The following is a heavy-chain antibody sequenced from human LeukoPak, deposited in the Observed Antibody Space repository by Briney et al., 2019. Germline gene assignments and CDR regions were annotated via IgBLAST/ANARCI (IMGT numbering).Heavy chain of an antibody. CDR3: ARDDALGDNALDI. CDR2: ILNGGSQE. D-gene: IGHD3-16*01. CDR1: GFTFSSYG. V-gene: IGHV3-33*01. Sequence: GGSLRLSCAASGFTFSSYGMHWVRQAPGKGLEWVAVILNGGSQETYADSVKGRFTISRDNSKNTLFLQMNSLRAEDTAVYYCARDDALGDNALDIWGQGTMVTVSS. J-gene: IGHJ3*02.